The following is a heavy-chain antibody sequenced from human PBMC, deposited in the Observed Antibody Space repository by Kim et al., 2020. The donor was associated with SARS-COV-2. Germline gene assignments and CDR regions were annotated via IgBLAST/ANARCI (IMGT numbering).Heavy chain of an antibody. CDR1: GFTFSRDW. D-gene: IGHD6-19*01. Sequence: GGSLRLSCVGYGFTFSRDWMTWVHQAPGKGLEWVASINEDGSEKYYVDSVKGRFTISRDNAKNSVFLQMNSLRAEDVVVYYCARGSGWYAPWGQGTLVTVSP. CDR3: ARGSGWYAP. J-gene: IGHJ5*02. V-gene: IGHV3-7*01. CDR2: INEDGSEK.